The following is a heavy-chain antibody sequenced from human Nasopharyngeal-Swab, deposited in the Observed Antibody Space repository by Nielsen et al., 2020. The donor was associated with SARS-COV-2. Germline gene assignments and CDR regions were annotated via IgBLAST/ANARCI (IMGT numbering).Heavy chain of an antibody. Sequence: GESLKISCQGSGYSFNTYWIGWVRQMPGKGLEWMGIIYPGDSNTRYSPSFQGQVTISVDKYSSTAYLQWSSLKASDTAIYYCARPMRPMGHYYFGMDVWGQGTTVTVSS. CDR1: GYSFNTYW. D-gene: IGHD1-26*01. CDR2: IYPGDSNT. CDR3: ARPMRPMGHYYFGMDV. J-gene: IGHJ6*02. V-gene: IGHV5-51*01.